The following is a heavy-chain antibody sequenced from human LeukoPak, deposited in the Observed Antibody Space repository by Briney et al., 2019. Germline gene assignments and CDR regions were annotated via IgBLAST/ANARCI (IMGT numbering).Heavy chain of an antibody. J-gene: IGHJ4*02. CDR3: ARIVSRAYYYDS. V-gene: IGHV3-64*01. CDR1: GFTFSSYA. CDR2: ISNNGGST. D-gene: IGHD3-22*01. Sequence: PGGSLRLSCAASGFTFSSYAMHWVRQAPGRGLEHVSAISNNGGSTYYANSVKGRFTISRDNSKNTLYLQMGSLRAEDMAVYYCARIVSRAYYYDSWGQGTLVTVSS.